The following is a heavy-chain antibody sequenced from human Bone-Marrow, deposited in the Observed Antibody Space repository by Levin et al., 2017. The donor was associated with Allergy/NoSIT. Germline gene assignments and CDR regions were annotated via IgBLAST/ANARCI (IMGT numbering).Heavy chain of an antibody. CDR1: GFKFRNFA. D-gene: IGHD2-21*02. CDR2: ISNDGHSQ. Sequence: GGSLRLSCEASGFKFRNFAMHWVRQAPGKGLEWVAVISNDGHSQDYGESVKGRFTFSRDNSKNMLYLQMNSLRPEDTAIYYCAKSTYCGDDRYSDPFDSWGQGTLVTVSS. CDR3: AKSTYCGDDRYSDPFDS. V-gene: IGHV3-30*18. J-gene: IGHJ4*02.